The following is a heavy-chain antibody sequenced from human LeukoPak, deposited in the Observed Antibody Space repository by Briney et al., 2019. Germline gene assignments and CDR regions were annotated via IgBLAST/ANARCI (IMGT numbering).Heavy chain of an antibody. CDR3: ARDVQFGGVVVKLDY. CDR1: GFSFSDYY. CDR2: ISSSGSTI. V-gene: IGHV3-11*04. Sequence: GGSLRLSCAASGFSFSDYYMNWIRQAPGKGLEWVSYISSSGSTIYYADSVKGRFTISRDNAKNSLYLQMDSLRAEDTAVYYCARDVQFGGVVVKLDYWGQGILVTVSS. J-gene: IGHJ4*02. D-gene: IGHD3-16*01.